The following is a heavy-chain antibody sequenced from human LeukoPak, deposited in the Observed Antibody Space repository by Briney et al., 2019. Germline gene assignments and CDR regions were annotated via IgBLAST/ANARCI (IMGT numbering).Heavy chain of an antibody. J-gene: IGHJ6*03. CDR3: ARGPSYYYMDV. CDR1: GYTFSSYG. Sequence: GASVKVSCKASGYTFSSYGMNWVRQAPGQGLEWMGRINTNTGNPTYAQGFTGRFVFSLDTSVSTTYLQISSLKAEDTAVYYCARGPSYYYMDVWGKGTTVTVSS. CDR2: INTNTGNP. V-gene: IGHV7-4-1*02.